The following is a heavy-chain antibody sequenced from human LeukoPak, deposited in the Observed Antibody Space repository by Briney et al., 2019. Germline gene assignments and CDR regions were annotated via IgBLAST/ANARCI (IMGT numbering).Heavy chain of an antibody. CDR1: GYSFTSYW. D-gene: IGHD3-16*01. CDR3: ARRRAASTNWFDR. V-gene: IGHV5-51*01. CDR2: IYPGDSDT. J-gene: IGHJ5*02. Sequence: GESLKISCKGSGYSFTSYWIGWVRQLPGKGLEWMGIIYPGDSDTRYSRSFQGQVTISADKSISTAYLQWSSMKASNTAMYYCARRRAASTNWFDRWGQGTLVTAYS.